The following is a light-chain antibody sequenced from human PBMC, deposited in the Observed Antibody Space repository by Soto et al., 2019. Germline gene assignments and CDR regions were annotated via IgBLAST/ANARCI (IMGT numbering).Light chain of an antibody. J-gene: IGLJ2*01. V-gene: IGLV2-14*01. CDR3: SSYTSSNDLV. CDR2: EVS. CDR1: ISDVGGYDY. Sequence: QSVLTQPASVSGSPGQSITISCTGTISDVGGYDYVSWYQQHPDKAPKLMIYEVSNRPSGVSNRFSGSKSSNTASLTISGREADDEADYYCSSYTSSNDLVFGGGTKVTV.